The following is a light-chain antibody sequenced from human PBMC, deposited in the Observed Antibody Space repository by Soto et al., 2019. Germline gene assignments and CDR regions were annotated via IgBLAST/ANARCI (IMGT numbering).Light chain of an antibody. CDR3: GSYTTSTSVV. CDR1: SSDVGAYDY. J-gene: IGLJ2*01. Sequence: QSVLTQPASVSGSPGQSIAISCTGTSSDVGAYDYVSWYQQHPGKAPKVIISDVYNRPSGVSNRFSGSKSGNTASLTISGLQAEDEADYYCGSYTTSTSVVFGGGTKVTVL. V-gene: IGLV2-14*03. CDR2: DVY.